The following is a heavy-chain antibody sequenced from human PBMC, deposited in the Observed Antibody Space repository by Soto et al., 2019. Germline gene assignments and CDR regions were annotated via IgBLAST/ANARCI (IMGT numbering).Heavy chain of an antibody. V-gene: IGHV1-3*01. D-gene: IGHD3-10*01. CDR3: AGVGQYYYGMDV. CDR2: INAGNDNT. J-gene: IGHJ6*02. CDR1: GYTFTTYV. Sequence: QVQLVQSGAEVKKPGASVKVSCKASGYTFTTYVMHWVRQAPGQRLEWMGWINAGNDNTKYSQKFQGRVTITRDTYASTVDMELSSLSSEDTAVYYCAGVGQYYYGMDVWGQGTTVTVSS.